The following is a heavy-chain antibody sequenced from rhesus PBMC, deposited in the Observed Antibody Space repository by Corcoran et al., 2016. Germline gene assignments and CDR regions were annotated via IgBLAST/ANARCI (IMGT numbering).Heavy chain of an antibody. CDR2: RKVNRSST. CDR1: GDSISSYW. V-gene: IGHV4-80*01. CDR3: ARSGGSYYGPDY. Sequence: QVQLQESGPGLVKPSETLSLTVAVSGDSISSYWRGWFRQPPGKGREWSGERKVNRSSTSYTPSLQSRVTISKDASMNQFSLKLSSVAAADTAVDYCARSGGSYYGPDYWGQGVLVTVSS. D-gene: IGHD3-16*01. J-gene: IGHJ4*01.